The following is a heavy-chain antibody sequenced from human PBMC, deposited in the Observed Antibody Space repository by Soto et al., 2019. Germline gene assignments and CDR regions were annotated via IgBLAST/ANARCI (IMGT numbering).Heavy chain of an antibody. Sequence: QVQLVQSGAEVKKPGASVKVSCKASGYTFTSYGISWVRQAPGQGLEWMGWISDYNGNTNYAQKLQGRVTLTTDTSPNTAYMELRSLRSDATAVYYCARDLAAAGPFDYWGQGTLVTVSS. V-gene: IGHV1-18*01. CDR3: ARDLAAAGPFDY. J-gene: IGHJ4*02. D-gene: IGHD6-13*01. CDR2: ISDYNGNT. CDR1: GYTFTSYG.